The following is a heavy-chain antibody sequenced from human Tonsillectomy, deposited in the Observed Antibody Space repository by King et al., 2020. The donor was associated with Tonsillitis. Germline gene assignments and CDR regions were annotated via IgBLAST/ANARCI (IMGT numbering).Heavy chain of an antibody. J-gene: IGHJ6*02. Sequence: VQLVESGGGVVQPGGSLRLSCAASGFIFSNSGLHWVRQAPGKGLEWVAFIRYDGNTKYYADSVKGRFTISRDNSKNKLYLQMNSLRAEDTAVYYCAKAPDYDILTGRYSYGMDVWGQGTTVTVSS. CDR2: IRYDGNTK. CDR3: AKAPDYDILTGRYSYGMDV. CDR1: GFIFSNSG. D-gene: IGHD3-9*01. V-gene: IGHV3-30*02.